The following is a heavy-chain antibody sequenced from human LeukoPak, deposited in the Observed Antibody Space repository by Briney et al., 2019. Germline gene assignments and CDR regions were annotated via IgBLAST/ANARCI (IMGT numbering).Heavy chain of an antibody. CDR2: NSSGSSTI. CDR1: GFTFSSYS. J-gene: IGHJ6*03. V-gene: IGHV3-48*01. CDR3: AAAYYYYYYMDV. D-gene: IGHD6-25*01. Sequence: PGGSLRLSCADSGFTFSSYSMNWVRQAPGKGLEWVSYNSSGSSTIYYADSVKGRFTISRDNAKNSLYLQMNSLRAEDTAVYYCAAAYYYYYYMDVWGKGTTVTVSS.